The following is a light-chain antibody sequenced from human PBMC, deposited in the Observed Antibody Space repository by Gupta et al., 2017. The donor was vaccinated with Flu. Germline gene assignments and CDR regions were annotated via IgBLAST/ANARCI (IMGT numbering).Light chain of an antibody. CDR3: QHRSNWPQYT. CDR1: QSVSSY. V-gene: IGKV3-11*01. CDR2: DAS. Sequence: EIVLTQSPATLSLSPGERATLSCRASQSVSSYLAWYQQKPGQAPRLLIYDASIRATGIPARFSASGFGTDFTLTISSLELEDFAVYFFQHRSNWPQYTFGQGTKMEMK. J-gene: IGKJ2*01.